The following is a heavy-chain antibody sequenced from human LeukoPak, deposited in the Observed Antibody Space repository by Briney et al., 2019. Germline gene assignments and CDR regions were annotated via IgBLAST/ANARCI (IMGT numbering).Heavy chain of an antibody. V-gene: IGHV3-9*01. J-gene: IGHJ5*02. Sequence: PGRSLRLFCAASGFTFDDYAMHWVRQAPGKGLEWVSGISWASGSIGYADSVKGRFTISRDNAKNSLYLQMNSLRAEDTALYYCAKAWFGELLANWFDPWGQGTLVTVSS. CDR3: AKAWFGELLANWFDP. CDR1: GFTFDDYA. D-gene: IGHD3-10*01. CDR2: ISWASGSI.